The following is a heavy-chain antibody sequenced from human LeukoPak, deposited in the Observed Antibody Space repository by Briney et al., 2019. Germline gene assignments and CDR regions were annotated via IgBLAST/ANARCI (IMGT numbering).Heavy chain of an antibody. CDR3: TTALKVDYDILTGYYLNDY. V-gene: IGHV3-15*01. D-gene: IGHD3-9*01. Sequence: GGSLRLSCVASGFTFSNALMSWVRQAPGKGLEWVGRIKSKTDGGTTDYAAPVKGRFTISRDDSKNTLYLQMNSLKTEDTAVYYCTTALKVDYDILTGYYLNDYWGQGTLVTVSS. CDR1: GFTFSNAL. J-gene: IGHJ4*02. CDR2: IKSKTDGGTT.